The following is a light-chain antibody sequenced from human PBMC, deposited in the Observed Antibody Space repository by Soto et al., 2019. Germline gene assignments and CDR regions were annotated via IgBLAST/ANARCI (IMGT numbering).Light chain of an antibody. J-gene: IGLJ3*02. Sequence: QTVVTQEHSLTVSPGGTVSLTCGSSTGAVTSGHFPYWFQQKPGQVPKTLIYNTENKQSWTPARFSGSLLGGKAALTLSGAQPEDEAEYYCLLSYGGPRVFGGGTKLTVL. CDR3: LLSYGGPRV. V-gene: IGLV7-46*01. CDR1: TGAVTSGHF. CDR2: NTE.